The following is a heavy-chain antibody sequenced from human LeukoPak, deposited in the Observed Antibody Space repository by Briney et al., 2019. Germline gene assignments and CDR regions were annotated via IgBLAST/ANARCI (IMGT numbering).Heavy chain of an antibody. V-gene: IGHV4-59*11. D-gene: IGHD5-18*01. CDR3: ATIKRGDIYGYFDF. CDR2: LYDSVRT. J-gene: IGHJ4*02. Sequence: PSETLSLTCTVSGGSISSHYWSWLRQPPGKGLEWIAYLYDSVRTKDNPSLKGRVTLSADTSKNQHSLRLSSATAADTAVYYCATIKRGDIYGYFDFWGQGILVTVSS. CDR1: GGSISSHY.